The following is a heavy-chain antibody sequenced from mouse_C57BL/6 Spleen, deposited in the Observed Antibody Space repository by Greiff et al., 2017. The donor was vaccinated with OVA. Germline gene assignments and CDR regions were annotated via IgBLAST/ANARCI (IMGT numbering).Heavy chain of an antibody. D-gene: IGHD1-1*01. Sequence: VQLQQSGPVLVKPGASVKMSCKASGYTFTDYYMNWVKQSHGKSLEWIGVINPYNGGTSYNQKFKGKATLTVDKSSSTAYMELNSLTSEDSAVYYCARRHYGSSSYYFDYWGQGTTLTVSS. CDR2: INPYNGGT. CDR3: ARRHYGSSSYYFDY. V-gene: IGHV1-19*01. CDR1: GYTFTDYY. J-gene: IGHJ2*01.